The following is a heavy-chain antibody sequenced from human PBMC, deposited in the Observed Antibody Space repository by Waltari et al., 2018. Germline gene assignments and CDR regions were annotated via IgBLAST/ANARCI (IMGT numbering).Heavy chain of an antibody. D-gene: IGHD3-10*01. Sequence: EARLEESGGGLEQPGKYLRLSCSASGFTFSTYAMTWVRQAPGKVLGGVWSFGDEVQTCFYADSGKGRGIISRDNSKSTLFLNLNSLRGDDTASYYCAKGIRATATYFYMDVWGKGTTVTVSS. V-gene: IGHV3-23*04. CDR3: AKGIRATATYFYMDV. J-gene: IGHJ6*03. CDR2: FGDEVQTC. CDR1: GFTFSTYA.